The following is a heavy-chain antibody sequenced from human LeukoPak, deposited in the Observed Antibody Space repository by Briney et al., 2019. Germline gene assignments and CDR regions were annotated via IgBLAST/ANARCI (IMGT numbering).Heavy chain of an antibody. CDR1: GYTFTGYY. D-gene: IGHD3-10*02. Sequence: ASVKVSCKASGYTFTGYYMHWVRQAPGQGLEWMGWINPNSGGTNYAQKFQGRVTMTRDTSISTAYMELSRLRADATAVYYRARVVVRAQYYYYGLDVWGQGTPVTVSS. CDR2: INPNSGGT. V-gene: IGHV1-2*02. CDR3: ARVVVRAQYYYYGLDV. J-gene: IGHJ6*02.